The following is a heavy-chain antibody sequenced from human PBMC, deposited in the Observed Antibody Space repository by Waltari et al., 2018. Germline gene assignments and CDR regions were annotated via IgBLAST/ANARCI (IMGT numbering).Heavy chain of an antibody. CDR1: GGSISSGSYY. D-gene: IGHD1-26*01. Sequence: QVQLQESGPGLVKPSQTLSLTCTVSGGSISSGSYYWRWIRQPAGKGLEWIGRIYTSGSTNYNPSLKSRVTISVDTSKNQFSLKLSSVTAADTAVYYCARDGGSYYEYYFDYWGQGTLVTVSS. CDR2: IYTSGST. V-gene: IGHV4-61*02. J-gene: IGHJ4*02. CDR3: ARDGGSYYEYYFDY.